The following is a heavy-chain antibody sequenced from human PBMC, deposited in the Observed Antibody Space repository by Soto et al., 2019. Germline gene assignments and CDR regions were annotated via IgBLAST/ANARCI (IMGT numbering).Heavy chain of an antibody. CDR1: GGTFSSYA. J-gene: IGHJ2*01. CDR3: SSSIYCTNGVCYNYWYFDL. Sequence: QVQLVQSGAEVKKPGSSVKVSCKASGGTFSSYAISWVRQAPGQGLEWMGGIIPIFGTANYAQKFQGRVTIPADESTSTAYMELSSLRSEDTAVYYCSSSIYCTNGVCYNYWYFDLWGRGTLVTVSS. D-gene: IGHD2-8*01. CDR2: IIPIFGTA. V-gene: IGHV1-69*01.